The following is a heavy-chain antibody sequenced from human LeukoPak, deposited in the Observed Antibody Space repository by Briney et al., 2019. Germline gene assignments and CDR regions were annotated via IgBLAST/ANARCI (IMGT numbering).Heavy chain of an antibody. V-gene: IGHV4-39*07. Sequence: SETLSLTCTVSGGSISSSSYYWGWIRQPPGKGLEWIGSIYYSGSTYYNPSLKSRVTISVDTSKNQFSLKLSSVTAADTAVYYCARDYGVQTTVDQAAFDYSGQGTLVTVSP. J-gene: IGHJ4*02. CDR3: ARDYGVQTTVDQAAFDY. CDR1: GGSISSSSYY. D-gene: IGHD4-23*01. CDR2: IYYSGST.